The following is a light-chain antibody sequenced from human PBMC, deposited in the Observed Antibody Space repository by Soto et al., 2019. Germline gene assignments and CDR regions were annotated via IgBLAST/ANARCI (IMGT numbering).Light chain of an antibody. CDR3: QHYNSYSEA. Sequence: EIVLTQSPATLSLSPGARDPLSCRASQSVSSNLAWYQQKPGQAPRLLIYGASTRATGVPARFSGSGSGTEFTLTISSLQPDDFATYYCQHYNSYSEAFGQGTKVDI. CDR1: QSVSSN. J-gene: IGKJ1*01. CDR2: GAS. V-gene: IGKV3D-15*01.